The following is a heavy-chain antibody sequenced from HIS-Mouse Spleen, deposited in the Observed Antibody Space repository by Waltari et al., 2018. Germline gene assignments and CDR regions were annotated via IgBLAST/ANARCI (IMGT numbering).Heavy chain of an antibody. J-gene: IGHJ3*02. Sequence: QVQLQQWGAGLLKPSETLSLTCAVYGGSFGGYSRSWIRRPPGKGLEWIGEINHSGSTNYNPSLKSRVTISVDTSKNQFSLKLSSVTAADTAVYYCAEGGLTPARPHDAFDIWGQGTMVTVSS. CDR1: GGSFGGYS. CDR2: INHSGST. V-gene: IGHV4-34*01. D-gene: IGHD6-6*01. CDR3: AEGGLTPARPHDAFDI.